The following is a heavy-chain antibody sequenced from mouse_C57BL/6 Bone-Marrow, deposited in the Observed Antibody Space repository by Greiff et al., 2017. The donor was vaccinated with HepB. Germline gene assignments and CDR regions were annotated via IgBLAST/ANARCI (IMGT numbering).Heavy chain of an antibody. CDR1: GYSFTSGYY. CDR2: ISYDGSN. J-gene: IGHJ2*01. Sequence: EVQLQESGPGLVKPSQSLSLTCSVTGYSFTSGYYWYWIRQFPGNKLEWMGYISYDGSNNYNPSLKNRISITRDTSKNQFFLKLNSVTTEDTATYYCARGAYYCNSFDYWGQGTTLTVSS. D-gene: IGHD2-10*01. V-gene: IGHV3-6*01. CDR3: ARGAYYCNSFDY.